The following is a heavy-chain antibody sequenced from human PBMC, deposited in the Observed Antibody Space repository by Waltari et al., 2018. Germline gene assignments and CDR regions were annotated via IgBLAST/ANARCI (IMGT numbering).Heavy chain of an antibody. CDR1: GGSISSSNW. Sequence: QVQLQESGPGLVKPSGTLSLTCAVSGGSISSSNWWSWVRQPPGKGLEWIGEIYHSGSTTYNPSPKSRVTISVDKSKNQFSLKLSSVTAADTAVYYCARVKREQQLALYFDYWGQGTLVTVSS. D-gene: IGHD6-13*01. CDR2: IYHSGST. V-gene: IGHV4-4*02. CDR3: ARVKREQQLALYFDY. J-gene: IGHJ4*02.